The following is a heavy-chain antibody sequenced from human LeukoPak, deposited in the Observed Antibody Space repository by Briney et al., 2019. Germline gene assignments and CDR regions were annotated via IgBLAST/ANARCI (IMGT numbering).Heavy chain of an antibody. J-gene: IGHJ4*02. Sequence: GGSLRLSCAASGFNFSNYWMSWVRQAPGKGLEWVADIKQDGSEKYYVDSVKGRFTISRDNAKNSLYLQMNSLRAEDTAVYYCARGAAGSAYWGQGTLVTVSS. CDR1: GFNFSNYW. V-gene: IGHV3-7*04. D-gene: IGHD6-13*01. CDR3: ARGAAGSAY. CDR2: IKQDGSEK.